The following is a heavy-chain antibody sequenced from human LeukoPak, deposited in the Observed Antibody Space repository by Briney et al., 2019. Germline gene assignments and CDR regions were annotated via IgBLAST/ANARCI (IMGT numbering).Heavy chain of an antibody. CDR3: GKEGGA. Sequence: PGGSLRLSCAASGFSFSRHWMHWVRQAPGKGLEWVAAIGGRGNSTYYADSLEGRFTIARDNSKDMVYLQMNSQKVEDTAIYYWGKEGGAWGQGTQVTVSS. CDR1: GFSFSRHW. J-gene: IGHJ4*02. D-gene: IGHD3-16*01. V-gene: IGHV3-23*01. CDR2: IGGRGNST.